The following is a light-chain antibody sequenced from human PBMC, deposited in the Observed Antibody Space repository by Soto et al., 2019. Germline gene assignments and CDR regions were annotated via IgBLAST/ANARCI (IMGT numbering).Light chain of an antibody. CDR1: QSISYY. Sequence: DIQMTQSPSSLSASVGDRVTITCRASQSISYYLNWYQHKPGKAPELLIFGASSLQSGDPSRFSGSGSETDFTLTISSLQPEDFATYYCQQSYTIPITLGQGTRLDI. J-gene: IGKJ5*01. V-gene: IGKV1-39*01. CDR2: GAS. CDR3: QQSYTIPIT.